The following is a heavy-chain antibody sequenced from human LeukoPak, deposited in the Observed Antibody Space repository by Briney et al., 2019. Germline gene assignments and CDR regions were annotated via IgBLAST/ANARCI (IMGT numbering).Heavy chain of an antibody. CDR3: ARPRYGSGSLDS. CDR1: GESFSGHY. Sequence: SETLSLTCAVYGESFSGHYWTWIRHPPGGGLGWIGEINHSGSTTSNPSLNNRVTISVDTSKNQFSLKLTSVTAADTAVYYCARPRYGSGSLDSWGQGTLVTVSS. CDR2: INHSGST. D-gene: IGHD3-10*01. J-gene: IGHJ4*02. V-gene: IGHV4-34*01.